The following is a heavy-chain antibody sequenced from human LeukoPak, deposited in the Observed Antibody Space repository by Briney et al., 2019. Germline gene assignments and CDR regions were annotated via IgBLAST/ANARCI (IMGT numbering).Heavy chain of an antibody. CDR1: GFTFSSYA. J-gene: IGHJ4*02. Sequence: GGSLRLSCAASGFTFSSYAMGWVRQAAGKGLEWVSTISGSGGGTYYADSVKGRFTISRDNSRNTLYLQMNSLRVDDTAVYYCAARPPVAVAGPFDYWGQGPLVTVSS. D-gene: IGHD6-19*01. CDR3: AARPPVAVAGPFDY. CDR2: ISGSGGGT. V-gene: IGHV3-23*01.